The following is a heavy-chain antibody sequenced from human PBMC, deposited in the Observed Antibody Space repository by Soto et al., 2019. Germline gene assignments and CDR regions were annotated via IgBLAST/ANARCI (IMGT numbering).Heavy chain of an antibody. V-gene: IGHV3-30*18. J-gene: IGHJ5*02. CDR2: ISHDGFSQ. CDR3: AKDWGSCGWFDWFDT. Sequence: ESGGGVVQPGTSLRLPCVVSGFTLSNTGVHWVRQAPGKGLEWVEMISHDGFSQHYVDSVRGRFTISRDNSKNTLYLQMDSLSPEDTSGYYCAKDWGSCGWFDWFDTWGQGTLVIVSS. D-gene: IGHD6-13*01. CDR1: GFTLSNTG.